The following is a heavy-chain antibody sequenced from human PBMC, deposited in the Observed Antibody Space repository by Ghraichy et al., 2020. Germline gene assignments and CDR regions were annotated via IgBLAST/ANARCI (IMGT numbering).Heavy chain of an antibody. D-gene: IGHD2-15*01. V-gene: IGHV4-4*09. CDR3: ARLALGYCSGGSCSWGYYYYGMDV. J-gene: IGHJ6*02. CDR1: GGSISSYY. CDR2: IYTSGST. Sequence: SETLSLTCTVSGGSISSYYWSWIRQPPGKGLEWIGYIYTSGSTNYNPSLKSRVTISVDTSKNQFSLKLSSVTAADTSVYYCARLALGYCSGGSCSWGYYYYGMDVWGQGTTVTVSS.